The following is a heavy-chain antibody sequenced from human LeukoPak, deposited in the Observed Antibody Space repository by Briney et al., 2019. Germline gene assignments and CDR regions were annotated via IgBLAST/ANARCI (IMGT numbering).Heavy chain of an antibody. Sequence: GRSLRLSCAASGFTFSSYAMSWVRQAPGKGLEWVSAISGSGGSTYYADSVKGRFTISRDNSKNTLYLQMNSLRAEDTAVYYCARWYCTSTNCYYDYWGQGTLVTVSS. CDR1: GFTFSSYA. V-gene: IGHV3-23*01. CDR3: ARWYCTSTNCYYDY. D-gene: IGHD2-2*01. J-gene: IGHJ4*02. CDR2: ISGSGGST.